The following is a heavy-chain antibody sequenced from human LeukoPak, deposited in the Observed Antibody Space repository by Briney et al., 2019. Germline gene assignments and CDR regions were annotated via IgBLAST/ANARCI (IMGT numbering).Heavy chain of an antibody. D-gene: IGHD6-19*01. CDR2: INAGNGNT. CDR3: ARDPRYSSGWVSYFDY. J-gene: IGHJ4*02. Sequence: ASVKVSCKASGYTFTSYAMHLVRQAPGQRLEWIGWINAGNGNTKYSQKFQGRVTITRDTSASTAYMELSSLRSEDTAVYYCARDPRYSSGWVSYFDYWGQGTLVTVSS. CDR1: GYTFTSYA. V-gene: IGHV1-3*01.